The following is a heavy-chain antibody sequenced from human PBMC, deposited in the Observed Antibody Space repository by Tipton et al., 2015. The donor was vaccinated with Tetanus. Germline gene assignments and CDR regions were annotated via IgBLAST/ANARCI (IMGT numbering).Heavy chain of an antibody. CDR1: GGSISSNYW. J-gene: IGHJ4*02. Sequence: TLSLTCAVSGGSISSNYWWSWVRQPPGTGLEWIGEISHNGSTNYNPSLKSRVTISVDKSKNRFSLKLGSVTAADTAMYYCAREPAATGTSLFDYWGQGALVTVSS. V-gene: IGHV4-4*02. D-gene: IGHD6-13*01. CDR3: AREPAATGTSLFDY. CDR2: ISHNGST.